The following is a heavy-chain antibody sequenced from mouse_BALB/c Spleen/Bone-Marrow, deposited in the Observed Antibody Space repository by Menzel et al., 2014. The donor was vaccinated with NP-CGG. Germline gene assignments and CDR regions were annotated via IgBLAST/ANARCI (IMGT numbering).Heavy chain of an antibody. CDR2: INPGSGGA. CDR1: GYAFTNYL. Sequence: QVQLKQSGAELVRPGTSVKVSCKASGYAFTNYLIEWVKQRPGQGLEWIGVINPGSGGANYNEKFKGKATLTADKPSSTAYMQLSSLTSDDSAVYFCAREWTARAVDYWGQGTILTVSS. V-gene: IGHV1-54*01. J-gene: IGHJ2*01. CDR3: AREWTARAVDY. D-gene: IGHD3-2*01.